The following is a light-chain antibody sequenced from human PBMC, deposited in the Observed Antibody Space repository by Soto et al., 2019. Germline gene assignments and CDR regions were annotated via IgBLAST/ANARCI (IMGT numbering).Light chain of an antibody. V-gene: IGLV2-14*01. CDR1: SSDVGGYIY. J-gene: IGLJ1*01. CDR3: SSYTTSSSYV. CDR2: DVT. Sequence: ALTQPASVSGSPGQSITISCTGTSSDVGGYIYVSWYQQHPGKAPKLMIYDVTSRPSGVSYRFSGSKPGNTASLTISGLQAEDEADYYCSSYTTSSSYVFGTGTKVTVL.